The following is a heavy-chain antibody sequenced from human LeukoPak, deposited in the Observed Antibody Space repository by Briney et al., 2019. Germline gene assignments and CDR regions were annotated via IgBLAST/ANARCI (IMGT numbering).Heavy chain of an antibody. CDR2: MNPKSGNS. V-gene: IGHV1-8*02. CDR3: ARAVIAARPLTYYYYYMDV. D-gene: IGHD6-6*01. CDR1: GYTFTSNN. J-gene: IGHJ6*03. Sequence: ASVKVSCKASGYTFTSNNINWVRQAPGQGLEWMGWMNPKSGNSDYAQKFQGRLTMTRDTSTNTAYMELSGLRSEDTAVYYCARAVIAARPLTYYYYYMDVWGKGTTVTVSS.